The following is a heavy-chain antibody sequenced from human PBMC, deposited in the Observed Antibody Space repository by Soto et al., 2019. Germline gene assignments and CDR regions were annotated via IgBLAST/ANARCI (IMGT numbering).Heavy chain of an antibody. CDR1: RFPFRSYN. CDR2: ISVGGGTK. CDR3: AREGRFGIYIDY. V-gene: IGHV3-30-3*01. J-gene: IGHJ4*02. Sequence: PGGSLRLSCAASRFPFRSYNMYWVRQAPGKGLEWVALISVGGGTKNYADSVKGRFTVSRDNSENNLSLQMNSLRPEDTAVYFCAREGRFGIYIDYWGQGTLVTVYS. D-gene: IGHD3-10*01.